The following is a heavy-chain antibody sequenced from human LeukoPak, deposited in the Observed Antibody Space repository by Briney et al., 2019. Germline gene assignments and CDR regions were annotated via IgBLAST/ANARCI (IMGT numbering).Heavy chain of an antibody. Sequence: SVKVSCKASGGTFSSYAISWVRQAPGQGLEWMGRIIPIFGTANYAQKFQGRVTITTDESTSTAYMVLSSLRSEDTAVYYCAVGALSYGLEGQSDWGQGTLVTVSS. V-gene: IGHV1-69*05. CDR1: GGTFSSYA. D-gene: IGHD5-18*01. CDR3: AVGALSYGLEGQSD. CDR2: IIPIFGTA. J-gene: IGHJ4*02.